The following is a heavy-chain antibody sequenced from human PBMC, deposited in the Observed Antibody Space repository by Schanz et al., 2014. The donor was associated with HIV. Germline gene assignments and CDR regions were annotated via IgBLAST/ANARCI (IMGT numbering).Heavy chain of an antibody. CDR1: GYTFINYG. Sequence: QVQLLQPGAELKKPGASVKVSCKASGYTFINYGISWVRQAPGQGLEWMGGIIPIFGTPHYAQKFQGRVTITADKSTSTAYMELSSLRSEDTAVYYCARAYCSGGSCHDYWGQGTLVTVSS. CDR2: IIPIFGTP. CDR3: ARAYCSGGSCHDY. V-gene: IGHV1-69*06. D-gene: IGHD2-15*01. J-gene: IGHJ4*02.